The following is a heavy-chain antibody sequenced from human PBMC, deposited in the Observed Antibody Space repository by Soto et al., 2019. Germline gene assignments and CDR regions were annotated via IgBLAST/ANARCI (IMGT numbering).Heavy chain of an antibody. V-gene: IGHV4-34*01. CDR1: GGSFSGYY. CDR3: ARRSHDYGDYLF. CDR2: INHSGST. J-gene: IGHJ4*02. D-gene: IGHD4-17*01. Sequence: PSETLSLTCAVYGGSFSGYYWSWIRQPPGKGLEWIGEINHSGSTNYNPSLKSRVTISVDTSKNQFSLKLSSVTAADTAVYYCARRSHDYGDYLFWGQGTLVTVSS.